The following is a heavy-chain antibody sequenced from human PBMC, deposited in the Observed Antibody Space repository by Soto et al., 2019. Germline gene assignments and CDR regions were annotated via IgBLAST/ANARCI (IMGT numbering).Heavy chain of an antibody. Sequence: GGSLRLSCAASGFTFTYAMSWVRQAPGKGLEWVSAIGGSGDKTYYIDSVKGRFTVSKDNSKNTLYLQMNSLRAEDTAVYYCARTNRILDAFDIWGQGTMVTVSS. V-gene: IGHV3-23*01. D-gene: IGHD2-15*01. CDR1: GFTFTYA. CDR3: ARTNRILDAFDI. CDR2: IGGSGDKT. J-gene: IGHJ3*02.